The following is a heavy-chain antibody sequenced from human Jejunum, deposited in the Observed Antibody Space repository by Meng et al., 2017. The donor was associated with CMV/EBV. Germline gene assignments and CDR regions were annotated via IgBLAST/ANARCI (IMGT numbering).Heavy chain of an antibody. CDR2: INWNGGST. J-gene: IGHJ6*02. D-gene: IGHD3-22*01. Sequence: GFKFQDYGFTWVRQVPGGGVEWVCGINWNGGSTGYVDSVKGRFTISRDNAKNSLYLQMNSLRAEDTALYYCARVYSRGFVYHMDVWGQGTTVTVSS. V-gene: IGHV3-20*03. CDR3: ARVYSRGFVYHMDV. CDR1: GFKFQDYG.